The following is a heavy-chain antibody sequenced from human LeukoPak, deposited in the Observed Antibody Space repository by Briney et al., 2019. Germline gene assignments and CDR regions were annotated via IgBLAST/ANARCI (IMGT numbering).Heavy chain of an antibody. V-gene: IGHV3-23*01. Sequence: PGGSLRLSCAASGFSFSSYAMSWVRQAPGKGLEWVSTITGGGGSTYYADSVKGRFTISRDNSKDTFYLQMNSLRVEDTAVYYFAKARIAATIYPKEVNFDYWGQGTLVTVSS. D-gene: IGHD5-12*01. CDR3: AKARIAATIYPKEVNFDY. J-gene: IGHJ4*02. CDR1: GFSFSSYA. CDR2: ITGGGGST.